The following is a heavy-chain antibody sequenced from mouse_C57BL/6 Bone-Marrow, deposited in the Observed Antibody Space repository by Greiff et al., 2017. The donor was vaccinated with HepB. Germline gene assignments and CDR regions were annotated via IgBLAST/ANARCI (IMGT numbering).Heavy chain of an antibody. CDR3: ASGDGYYDYAMDY. V-gene: IGHV1-82*01. CDR1: GYAFSSSW. D-gene: IGHD2-3*01. CDR2: IYPGDGDT. J-gene: IGHJ4*01. Sequence: QVQLQQSGPELVKPGASVKISCKASGYAFSSSWMNWVKQRPGKGLEWIGRIYPGDGDTNYNGKFKGKATLTADKSSSTAYMQLSSLTSEDSAVYFCASGDGYYDYAMDYWGKGTSVTVSS.